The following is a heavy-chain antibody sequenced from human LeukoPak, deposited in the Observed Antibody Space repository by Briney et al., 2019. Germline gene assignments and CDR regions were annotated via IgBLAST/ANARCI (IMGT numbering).Heavy chain of an antibody. D-gene: IGHD2-8*01. J-gene: IGHJ5*02. CDR1: GGTFSSYA. V-gene: IGHV1-69*13. Sequence: ASVKVSCKASGGTFSSYAISWVRQAPGQGLEWMGGIIPIFGTANYAQKFQGRVTITADESTSTAYMELSSLRSEDTAVYYCARDCTLQGWFDPWGQGTLVTVSS. CDR2: IIPIFGTA. CDR3: ARDCTLQGWFDP.